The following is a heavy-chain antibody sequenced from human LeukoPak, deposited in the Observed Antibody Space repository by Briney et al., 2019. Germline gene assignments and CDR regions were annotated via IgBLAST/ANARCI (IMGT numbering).Heavy chain of an antibody. Sequence: SVKVSCKASGGTFSSYAIIWVRQAPGQGLEWMGGIIPIFGTANYAQKFQGRVTITTDESTSTAYMELSSLRSEDTAVYYCARGDYCDSSGPKPPFDPWGQGTLVTVSS. D-gene: IGHD3-22*01. CDR3: ARGDYCDSSGPKPPFDP. J-gene: IGHJ5*02. CDR1: GGTFSSYA. CDR2: IIPIFGTA. V-gene: IGHV1-69*05.